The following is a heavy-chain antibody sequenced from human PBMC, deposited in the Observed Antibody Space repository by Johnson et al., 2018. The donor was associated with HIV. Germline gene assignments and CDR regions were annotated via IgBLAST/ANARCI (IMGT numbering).Heavy chain of an antibody. Sequence: VQLVESGGGVVRPGGSLRLSCAASGFTFDDYGMSWVRQAPGKGLEWVSVIYSGGSTYYADSVKGRFTISRDNSKNTLYLQMNSLRAEDTAVYYCASTRGYSGSRWDGAFDIWGQGTMVTVSS. J-gene: IGHJ3*02. CDR3: ASTRGYSGSRWDGAFDI. V-gene: IGHV3-66*01. CDR1: GFTFDDYG. D-gene: IGHD5-12*01. CDR2: IYSGGST.